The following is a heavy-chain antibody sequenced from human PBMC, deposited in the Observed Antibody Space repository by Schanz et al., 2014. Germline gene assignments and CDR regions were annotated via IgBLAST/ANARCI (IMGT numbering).Heavy chain of an antibody. CDR2: VYMSAAST. D-gene: IGHD1-1*01. Sequence: PLVEFGGGLVQPGGSLRLSCAVSGFTVSSNYMSWVRQAPGKGLEWVSTVYMSAASTRYADSVKGRFTISRDNSKNTLYLQMNSLRAEDTAVYYCARELLESPLFDYWGQGTLVTVSS. J-gene: IGHJ4*02. CDR1: GFTVSSNY. CDR3: ARELLESPLFDY. V-gene: IGHV3-66*02.